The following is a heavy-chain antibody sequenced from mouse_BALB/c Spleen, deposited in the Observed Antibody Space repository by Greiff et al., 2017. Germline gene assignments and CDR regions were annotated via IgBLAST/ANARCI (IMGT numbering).Heavy chain of an antibody. V-gene: IGHV5-12-2*01. J-gene: IGHJ2*01. Sequence: EVKLVESGGGLVKPGGSLKLSCAASGFTFSSYTMSWVRQTPEKRLEWVAYISNGGGSTYYPDTVKGRFTISRDNAKNTLYLQMSSLKSEDTAMYYCARHIAYYGNYFDYWGQGTTLTVSS. CDR1: GFTFSSYT. D-gene: IGHD2-10*01. CDR2: ISNGGGST. CDR3: ARHIAYYGNYFDY.